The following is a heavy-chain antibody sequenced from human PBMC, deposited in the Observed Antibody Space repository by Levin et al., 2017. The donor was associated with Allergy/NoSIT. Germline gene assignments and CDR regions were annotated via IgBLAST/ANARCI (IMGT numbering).Heavy chain of an antibody. CDR1: GFTFSSYD. J-gene: IGHJ4*02. V-gene: IGHV3-48*01. Sequence: GGSLRLSCAASGFTFSSYDMNWVRQAPGKGLEWVSYITSSSGTINYADSVKGRFTISRDNAKNSLYLQMNSLIPEDTAVYYCARDLDYGSGSQYYFDYWGQGTLVTVSS. CDR3: ARDLDYGSGSQYYFDY. D-gene: IGHD3-10*01. CDR2: ITSSSGTI.